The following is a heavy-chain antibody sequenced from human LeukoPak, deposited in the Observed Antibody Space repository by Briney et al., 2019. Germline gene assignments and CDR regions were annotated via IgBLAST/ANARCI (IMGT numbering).Heavy chain of an antibody. Sequence: SETLSLTCAVYGGSFSGYYWSWIHQPPGKGLEWIGEINHSGSTNYNPSLKSRVTISVDTSKNQFSLKLSSVTAADTAVYYCARKLGIFTVTTAFDYWGQGTLVTVSS. J-gene: IGHJ4*02. D-gene: IGHD4-17*01. CDR3: ARKLGIFTVTTAFDY. CDR1: GGSFSGYY. CDR2: INHSGST. V-gene: IGHV4-34*01.